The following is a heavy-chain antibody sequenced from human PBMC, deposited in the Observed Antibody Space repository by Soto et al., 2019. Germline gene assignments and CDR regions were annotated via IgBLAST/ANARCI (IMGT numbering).Heavy chain of an antibody. CDR1: GGTFSSYA. CDR2: IIPIFGTA. D-gene: IGHD2-2*01. V-gene: IGHV1-69*13. J-gene: IGHJ5*02. CDR3: ARDGRRCSSTSCPKRNWFDP. Sequence: SVKVSCKASGGTFSSYAISWVRQAPGQGLEWMGGIIPIFGTANYAQKFQGRVTITADESTSTAYMELSSLRSEDTAVYYCARDGRRCSSTSCPKRNWFDPWGQGTLVTVSS.